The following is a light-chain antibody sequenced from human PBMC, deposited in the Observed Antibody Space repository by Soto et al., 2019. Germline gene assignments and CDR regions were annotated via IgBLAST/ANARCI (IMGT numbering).Light chain of an antibody. V-gene: IGKV1-12*01. CDR3: QQAMSFPYT. Sequence: DIQVTPTPSSVSASVGDRVTITCRASQDVGSWLGWYQQKPGKAPKLRIYAAFSLQSGVQSRFSGNGSRTQFSRTISSLQPEDSATYSCQQAMSFPYTFGQGTKLE. CDR2: AAF. J-gene: IGKJ2*01. CDR1: QDVGSW.